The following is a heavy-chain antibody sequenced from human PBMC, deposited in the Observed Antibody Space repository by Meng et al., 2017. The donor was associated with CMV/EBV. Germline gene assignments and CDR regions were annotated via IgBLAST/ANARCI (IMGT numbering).Heavy chain of an antibody. CDR1: GFTVSSNY. Sequence: GESLKISCAASGFTVSSNYMSWVRQAPGKGLECVSVIYSGGSTYYADSVKGRFTISRDNSKNTLYLQMNSLSAEDTAVYYCARERVVVVPAATLDYGMDVWGQGTTVTVSS. CDR3: ARERVVVVPAATLDYGMDV. V-gene: IGHV3-53*01. D-gene: IGHD2-2*01. J-gene: IGHJ6*02. CDR2: IYSGGST.